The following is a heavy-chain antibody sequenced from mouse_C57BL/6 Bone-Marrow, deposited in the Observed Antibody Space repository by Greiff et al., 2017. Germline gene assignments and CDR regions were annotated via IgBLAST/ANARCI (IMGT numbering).Heavy chain of an antibody. V-gene: IGHV5-9-1*02. CDR1: GYTFSSYA. Sequence: EVKLMESGAGLVKPGGSLKLSCAASGYTFSSYAMYWVRQTPEQRLEWVAYISSGGDYIYYADPVKGLFTISRDNARNTLYLQMSSLKSEDTAMYYCTRAPNWYFDVWGTGTTVTVSS. J-gene: IGHJ1*03. CDR2: ISSGGDYI. CDR3: TRAPNWYFDV.